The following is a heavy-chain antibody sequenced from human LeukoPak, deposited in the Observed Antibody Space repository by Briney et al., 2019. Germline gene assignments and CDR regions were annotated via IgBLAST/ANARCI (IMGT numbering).Heavy chain of an antibody. Sequence: HPGGSLRLSCTASGFTFGDYAMSWVRQAPGKGLEWVGFIRSKAYGGTTEYAASVKGRFTISRDDSKSIAYLQMNSLKTEDTAVYYCTRGIGYSYDFDYWGQGTPVTVSS. CDR1: GFTFGDYA. D-gene: IGHD5-18*01. J-gene: IGHJ4*02. CDR3: TRGIGYSYDFDY. CDR2: IRSKAYGGTT. V-gene: IGHV3-49*04.